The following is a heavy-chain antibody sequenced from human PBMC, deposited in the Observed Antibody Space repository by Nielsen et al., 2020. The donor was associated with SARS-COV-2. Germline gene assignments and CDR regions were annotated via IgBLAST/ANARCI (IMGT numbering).Heavy chain of an antibody. J-gene: IGHJ4*02. CDR2: INHSGST. Sequence: GSLRLSCAVYGGSFSGYYWSWIRQPPGKGLEWIGEINHSGSTNYSPSLKSRVTISVDTSKNQFSLKLSSVTAADTAVYYCARGTGRFLEWLLVYDYWGQGTLVTVSS. CDR3: ARGTGRFLEWLLVYDY. D-gene: IGHD3-3*01. V-gene: IGHV4-34*01. CDR1: GGSFSGYY.